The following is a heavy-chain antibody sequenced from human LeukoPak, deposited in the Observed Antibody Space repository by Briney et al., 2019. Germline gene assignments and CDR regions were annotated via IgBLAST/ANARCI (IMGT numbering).Heavy chain of an antibody. CDR2: IYTSGSA. CDR1: GDSISGDY. Sequence: SETLCLTCTVSGDSISGDYWSWIRERPREGLGRSGYIYTSGSANYTPSLKSRVTISVDTSKNQFSLKLSSVTAADTAVYYCARHHYGYYYYMDVWGKGTTVTVSS. J-gene: IGHJ6*03. V-gene: IGHV4-4*09. D-gene: IGHD4-17*01. CDR3: ARHHYGYYYYMDV.